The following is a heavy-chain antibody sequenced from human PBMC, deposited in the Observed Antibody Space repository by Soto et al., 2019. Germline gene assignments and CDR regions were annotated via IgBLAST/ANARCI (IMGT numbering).Heavy chain of an antibody. D-gene: IGHD3-22*01. CDR3: ARAVYYYDSSGYGRPYYFDY. V-gene: IGHV4-30-4*01. J-gene: IGHJ4*02. Sequence: SETLSLTCTVSGGSISSGDYYWSWIRQPPGKGLEWIGYIYYSGSTYYNPSLKSRVTISVDTSKNQFSLKLSSVTAADTAVYYCARAVYYYDSSGYGRPYYFDYWGQGTLVNVSS. CDR1: GGSISSGDYY. CDR2: IYYSGST.